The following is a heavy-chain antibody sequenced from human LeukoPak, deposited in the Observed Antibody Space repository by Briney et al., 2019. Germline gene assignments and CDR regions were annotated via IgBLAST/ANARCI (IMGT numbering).Heavy chain of an antibody. CDR2: IYNSGST. Sequence: PSETLSLTCTVSGVSISSYYWSWIRQPPGKGLEWVGVIYNSGSTNYNPSLKSRVTISVDTSKNQFSLQLSTVTAADTAVYYCARRRRYYGSYYFDYWGQGTLVTVSS. CDR1: GVSISSYY. D-gene: IGHD3-10*01. V-gene: IGHV4-59*01. J-gene: IGHJ4*02. CDR3: ARRRRYYGSYYFDY.